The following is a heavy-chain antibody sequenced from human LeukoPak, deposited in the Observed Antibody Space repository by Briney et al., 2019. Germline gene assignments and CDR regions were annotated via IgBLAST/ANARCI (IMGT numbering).Heavy chain of an antibody. J-gene: IGHJ4*02. CDR3: ARELSGWSTDYFDY. D-gene: IGHD6-19*01. Sequence: SETLSLTCTVSGGSISGYYWSWIRQPAGKGLEWIGRIYTSGSTNYNPSLKSRVTMSVDTSKNQFSLKLSSVTAADTAVYYCARELSGWSTDYFDYWGQGTLVTVSS. V-gene: IGHV4-4*07. CDR1: GGSISGYY. CDR2: IYTSGST.